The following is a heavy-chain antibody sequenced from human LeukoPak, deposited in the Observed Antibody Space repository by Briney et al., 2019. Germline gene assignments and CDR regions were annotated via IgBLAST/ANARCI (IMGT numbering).Heavy chain of an antibody. D-gene: IGHD2/OR15-2a*01. V-gene: IGHV3-43D*03. CDR3: AKDRAARGRGNYFYMDV. J-gene: IGHJ6*03. CDR2: ITCDGGST. CDR1: GFTFGGYS. Sequence: PGESLRLSCAASGFTFGGYSMHWVRQAPGKGLEWVSDITCDGGSTYYADSVEGRFTISRDNRENSLYPQMNSLRPEDTALYYCAKDRAARGRGNYFYMDVWGKGTTVTVSS.